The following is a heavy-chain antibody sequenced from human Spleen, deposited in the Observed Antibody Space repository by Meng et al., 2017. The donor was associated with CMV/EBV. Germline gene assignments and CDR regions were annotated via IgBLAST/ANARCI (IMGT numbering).Heavy chain of an antibody. CDR2: ITNTGVNT. J-gene: IGHJ4*02. V-gene: IGHV3-23*01. CDR1: GFTFSSYA. CDR3: AKGHIVVVPPALDY. Sequence: GGSLRLSCAASGFTFSSYAMSWVRQAPGKGLEWVSTITNTGVNTYYADSMKGRFTISRDNSNNTLYLRMHSLRAEDTAIYYCAKGHIVVVPPALDYWGQGTLVTVSS. D-gene: IGHD2-2*01.